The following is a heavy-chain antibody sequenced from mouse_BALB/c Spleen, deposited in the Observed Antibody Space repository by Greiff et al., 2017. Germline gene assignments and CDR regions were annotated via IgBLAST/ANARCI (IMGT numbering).Heavy chain of an antibody. D-gene: IGHD1-2*01. Sequence: EVKLVESGGGLVKPGGSLKLSCAASGFTFSDYYVYWVRQTPEKRLEWVATISDGGSYTYYPDSVKGRFTISRDNAKNNLYLQMSSLKSEDTAMYYCARDGSITTAGFAYWGQGTLVTVSA. CDR3: ARDGSITTAGFAY. V-gene: IGHV5-4*02. CDR1: GFTFSDYY. CDR2: ISDGGSYT. J-gene: IGHJ3*01.